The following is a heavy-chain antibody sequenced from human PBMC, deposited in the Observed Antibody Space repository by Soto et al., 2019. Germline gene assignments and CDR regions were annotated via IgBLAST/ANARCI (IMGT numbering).Heavy chain of an antibody. D-gene: IGHD3-10*01. J-gene: IGHJ4*02. V-gene: IGHV1-3*01. CDR3: ARDGSGYYGSGSYPD. Sequence: QVQLVQSGTEVRKPGASVRVSCKASGYTFTAFAMHWVRQAPVQRPKWVGWINADNGNTRYSQKFQGRVTFTRDTSANTAYLELSSLESDDTAVYYCARDGSGYYGSGSYPDWGQGTLVTVSS. CDR1: GYTFTAFA. CDR2: INADNGNT.